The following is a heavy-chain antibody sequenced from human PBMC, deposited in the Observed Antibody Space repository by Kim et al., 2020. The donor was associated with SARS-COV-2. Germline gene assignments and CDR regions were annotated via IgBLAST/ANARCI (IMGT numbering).Heavy chain of an antibody. V-gene: IGHV3-74*01. CDR1: GITFSSYW. CDR3: ARYSGSAFDI. J-gene: IGHJ3*02. D-gene: IGHD1-26*01. Sequence: GGSLRLSCAASGITFSSYWMHWVRQAPGKGLVWVSNIGGDGTGAKYADSVKGRFTISRDNAKNTLYLQMNNLRPEDAAVYYCARYSGSAFDIWGQGRMVSVSS. CDR2: IGGDGTGA.